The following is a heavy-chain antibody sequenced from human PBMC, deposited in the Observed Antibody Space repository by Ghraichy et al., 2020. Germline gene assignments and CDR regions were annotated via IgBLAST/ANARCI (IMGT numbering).Heavy chain of an antibody. Sequence: SQTLSLTCTVSGGSISSSSYYWGWIRQPPGKGLEWIGSIYYSGSTYYNPSLKSRVTISVDTSKNQFSLKLSSVTAADTAVYYCARHAYDFWSGYPWYYFDYWGQGTLVTVSS. J-gene: IGHJ4*02. CDR1: GGSISSSSYY. V-gene: IGHV4-39*01. CDR3: ARHAYDFWSGYPWYYFDY. CDR2: IYYSGST. D-gene: IGHD3-3*01.